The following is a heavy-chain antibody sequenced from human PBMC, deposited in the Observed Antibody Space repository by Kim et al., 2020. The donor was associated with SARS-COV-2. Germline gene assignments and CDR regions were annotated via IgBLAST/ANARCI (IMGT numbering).Heavy chain of an antibody. D-gene: IGHD3-22*01. J-gene: IGHJ4*02. CDR1: GGSISSSSYY. V-gene: IGHV4-39*01. Sequence: SETLSLTCTVSGGSISSSSYYWGWIGKPPGKGLEWIGSTYYSGTTYYNPPLKSRVTISVDTSKNQFSLKLSSVTAADTAVYYCARHGYDSNFDYWGQGTLVTVSS. CDR3: ARHGYDSNFDY. CDR2: TYYSGTT.